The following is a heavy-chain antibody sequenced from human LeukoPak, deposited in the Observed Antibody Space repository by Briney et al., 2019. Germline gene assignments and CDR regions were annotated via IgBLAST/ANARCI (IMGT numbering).Heavy chain of an antibody. CDR1: GYSISSGYY. Sequence: SETPSLTCAVSGYSISSGYYWGWIRQPPGKGLEWIGSIYHSGSTYYNPSLKSRVTISVDTSKNQFSLKLSSVTAADTAVYYCARVFPTGHYYYMDVWGKGTTVTVSS. D-gene: IGHD1-1*01. V-gene: IGHV4-38-2*01. CDR3: ARVFPTGHYYYMDV. J-gene: IGHJ6*03. CDR2: IYHSGST.